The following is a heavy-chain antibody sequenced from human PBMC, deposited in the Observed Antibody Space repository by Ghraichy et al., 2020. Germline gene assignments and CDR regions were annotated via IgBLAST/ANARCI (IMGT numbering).Heavy chain of an antibody. J-gene: IGHJ4*02. V-gene: IGHV3-7*03. CDR1: GFTFSSYW. CDR2: IKQDGSEK. D-gene: IGHD3-16*02. CDR3: ATDYVWGSYRYPY. Sequence: GESLNISCAASGFTFSSYWMSWVRQAPGKGLEWVANIKQDGSEKYYVDSVKGRFTISRDNAKNSLYLQMNSLRAEDTAVYYCATDYVWGSYRYPYWGQGTLVTVSS.